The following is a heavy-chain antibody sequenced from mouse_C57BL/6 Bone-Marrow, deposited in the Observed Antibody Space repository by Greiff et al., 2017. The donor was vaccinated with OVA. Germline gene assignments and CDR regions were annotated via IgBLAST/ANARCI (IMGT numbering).Heavy chain of an antibody. V-gene: IGHV7-1*01. D-gene: IGHD4-1*01. Sequence: EVQVVESGGGLVQSGRSLRLSCATSGFTFSDFYMEWVRQAPGKGLEWIAASRNKANDYTTEYSASVKGRFIVSRDTSQSILYLQMNALRAEDTAIYYCARDAGWDGFDYWGQGTTLTVSS. CDR2: SRNKANDYTT. CDR3: ARDAGWDGFDY. J-gene: IGHJ2*01. CDR1: GFTFSDFY.